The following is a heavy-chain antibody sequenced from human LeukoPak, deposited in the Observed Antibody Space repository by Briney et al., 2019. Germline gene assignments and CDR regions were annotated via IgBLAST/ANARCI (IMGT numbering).Heavy chain of an antibody. D-gene: IGHD2/OR15-2a*01. CDR1: GFTFSSYA. V-gene: IGHV3-23*01. Sequence: PGASLRLSCAASGFTFSSYAMSWVRQAPGKGLEWVSAISGSGGSTYYADSVKGRFTISRDNAKNTLYLQMNSLRAEDTAVYFCARGTSTTFDYWGQGTLVTVSS. J-gene: IGHJ4*02. CDR3: ARGTSTTFDY. CDR2: ISGSGGST.